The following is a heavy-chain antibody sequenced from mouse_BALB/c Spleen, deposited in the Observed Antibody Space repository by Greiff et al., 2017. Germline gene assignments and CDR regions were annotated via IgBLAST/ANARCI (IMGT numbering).Heavy chain of an antibody. Sequence: EVKLMESGGGLVQPGGSLKLSCAASGFTFSSYGMSWVRQTPDKRLELVATINSNGGSTYYPDSVKGRFTISRDNAKNTLYLQMSSLKSEDTAMYYCARDRSPMITEAWCAYWGQGTLVTVSA. V-gene: IGHV5-6-3*01. CDR3: ARDRSPMITEAWCAY. CDR2: INSNGGST. J-gene: IGHJ3*01. D-gene: IGHD2-4*01. CDR1: GFTFSSYG.